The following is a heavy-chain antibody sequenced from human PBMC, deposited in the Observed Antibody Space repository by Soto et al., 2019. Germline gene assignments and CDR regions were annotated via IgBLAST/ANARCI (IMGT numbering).Heavy chain of an antibody. CDR1: GGTFSSYA. Sequence: GASVKVSCKASGGTFSSYAISWVRQAPGQGLEWMGGIIAISATANSAQKFQGRVTMTRDTSISTAYMELSRLRSDDTAVYYCARGATPPRTYAMDVWCQGTTVTVSS. D-gene: IGHD1-26*01. CDR2: IIAISATA. J-gene: IGHJ6*02. V-gene: IGHV1-69*05. CDR3: ARGATPPRTYAMDV.